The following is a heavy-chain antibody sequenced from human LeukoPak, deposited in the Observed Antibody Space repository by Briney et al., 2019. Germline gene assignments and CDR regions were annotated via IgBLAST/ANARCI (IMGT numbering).Heavy chain of an antibody. J-gene: IGHJ3*02. CDR3: ANDYGDYVVGFDI. V-gene: IGHV3-23*01. D-gene: IGHD4-17*01. Sequence: PGGSLRLSCAASGFTFSSYWMSWVRQAPGKGLEWVSAISGSGGSTYYADSVKGRFTISRDNSKNTLYLQMNSLRAEDTAVYYCANDYGDYVVGFDIWGQGTMVTVSS. CDR2: ISGSGGST. CDR1: GFTFSSYW.